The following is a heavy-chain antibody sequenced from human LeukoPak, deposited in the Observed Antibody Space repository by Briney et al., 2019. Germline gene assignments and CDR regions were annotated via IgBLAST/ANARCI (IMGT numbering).Heavy chain of an antibody. J-gene: IGHJ4*02. CDR2: IWYDGSNE. CDR1: GFTFSSYD. V-gene: IGHV3-33*08. Sequence: PGGSLRLSCAASGFTFSSYDMHWVRQAPGKGLEWVAIIWYDGSNEYYADSVRGRFTISRDNSKNTLYLQMNSLRAEDTAAYYCARDDGSGHSCYIHWGQGTLVTVSS. D-gene: IGHD2-15*01. CDR3: ARDDGSGHSCYIH.